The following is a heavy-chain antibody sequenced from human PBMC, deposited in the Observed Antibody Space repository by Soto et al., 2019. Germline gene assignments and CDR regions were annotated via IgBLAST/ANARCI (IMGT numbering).Heavy chain of an antibody. Sequence: GGSLRLSCAASGFTFDDYAMHWVRQAPGKGLEWVSGISWNSGSIGYADSVKGRFTISRDNAKNSLYLQMNSLRAEDTALYYCASYCSGGSCPIYPWGQGTLVTVSS. D-gene: IGHD2-15*01. CDR3: ASYCSGGSCPIYP. V-gene: IGHV3-9*01. CDR1: GFTFDDYA. CDR2: ISWNSGSI. J-gene: IGHJ5*02.